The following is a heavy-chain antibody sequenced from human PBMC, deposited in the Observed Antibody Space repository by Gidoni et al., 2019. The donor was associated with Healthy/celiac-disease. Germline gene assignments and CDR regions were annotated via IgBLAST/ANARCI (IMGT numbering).Heavy chain of an antibody. CDR3: ARDPHSYYYDSSGSKGDY. J-gene: IGHJ4*02. D-gene: IGHD3-22*01. CDR1: GITFSTYR. CDR2: ISSSSSTI. Sequence: EVQLVESGGGLVQPGGSLRVSWSASGITFSTYRMNWVRQAPGKGLEWVSYISSSSSTIYYADSVKGRFTISRDNAKNSLYLQMNSLRDEDTAVYYCARDPHSYYYDSSGSKGDYWGQGTLVTVSS. V-gene: IGHV3-48*02.